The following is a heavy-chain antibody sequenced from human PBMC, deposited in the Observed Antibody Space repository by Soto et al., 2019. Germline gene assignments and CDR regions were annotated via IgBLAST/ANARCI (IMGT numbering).Heavy chain of an antibody. CDR3: AKDYAYSSGPWFDP. Sequence: QVQLVESGGGVVQPGRSLRLSCAASGFTFSSYGMHWVRQAPGKGLEWVAVISYDGSNKYYADSVKGRFTISRDNSKNTLYLQMNSLRAEDTAVYYCAKDYAYSSGPWFDPWGQGTLVTVSS. CDR2: ISYDGSNK. J-gene: IGHJ5*02. D-gene: IGHD6-19*01. V-gene: IGHV3-30*18. CDR1: GFTFSSYG.